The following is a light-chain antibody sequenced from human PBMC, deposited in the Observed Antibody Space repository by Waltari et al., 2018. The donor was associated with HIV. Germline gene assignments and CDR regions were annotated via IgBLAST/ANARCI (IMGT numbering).Light chain of an antibody. CDR3: QSYDSSLSAPVV. J-gene: IGLJ2*01. CDR2: GNS. V-gene: IGLV1-40*01. Sequence: QSVLTQPPSVSGAPGQRVTLSCTGSSSNIGACYDVHWYQQLPGTAPKLCLYGNSNRPSGVPDRFSGSKSGTSASLAITGLQAEDEADYYCQSYDSSLSAPVVFGGGTKLTVL. CDR1: SSNIGACYD.